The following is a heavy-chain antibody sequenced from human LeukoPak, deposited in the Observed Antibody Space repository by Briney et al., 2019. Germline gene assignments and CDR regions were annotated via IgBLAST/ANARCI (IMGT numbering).Heavy chain of an antibody. V-gene: IGHV3-66*01. Sequence: GGSLRLSCAASGLTVSSNYMSWVRQGPGKGLEWVSIMYSNGNTYYADSVKGRFTISRDNSKNTLYLHMNSLRAEDTAVYYCARDRDSSSHFGYWGQGTLVTVSS. CDR1: GLTVSSNY. J-gene: IGHJ4*02. D-gene: IGHD6-19*01. CDR2: MYSNGNT. CDR3: ARDRDSSSHFGY.